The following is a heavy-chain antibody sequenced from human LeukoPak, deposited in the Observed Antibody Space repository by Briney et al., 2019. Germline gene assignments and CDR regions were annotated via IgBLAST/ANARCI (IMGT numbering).Heavy chain of an antibody. Sequence: SETLSLTCAVYGGSFSGYYWSWIRQPPGKGLEWIGEINHSGSTNYNPSLKSRVTISVDTSKNQFSLKLSSVTAADTAVYYCATRKAAGNKRYFQHWGQGTLVTASS. CDR2: INHSGST. CDR3: ATRKAAGNKRYFQH. D-gene: IGHD6-13*01. J-gene: IGHJ1*01. CDR1: GGSFSGYY. V-gene: IGHV4-34*01.